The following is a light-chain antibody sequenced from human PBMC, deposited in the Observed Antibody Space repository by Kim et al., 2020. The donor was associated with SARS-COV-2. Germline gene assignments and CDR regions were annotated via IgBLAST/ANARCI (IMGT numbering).Light chain of an antibody. Sequence: ATINCRSSQSVLDRATGMNFIAWFQKKTGQPPRLLLYWASTRESGVPDRFSGSGSGTDFTLTISSLQAEDVAVYYCQQYYTPPLAFGGGTKVDIK. CDR3: QQYYTPPLA. CDR2: WAS. V-gene: IGKV4-1*01. CDR1: QSVLDRATGMNF. J-gene: IGKJ4*01.